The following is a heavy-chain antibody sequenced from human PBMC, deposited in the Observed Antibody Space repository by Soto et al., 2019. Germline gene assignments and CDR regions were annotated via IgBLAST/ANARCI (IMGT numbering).Heavy chain of an antibody. CDR1: GDSISSGNW. D-gene: IGHD5-12*01. V-gene: IGHV4-4*02. J-gene: IGHJ4*02. CDR3: ARRYSGYGDY. Sequence: SETLSLTCAVSGDSISSGNWCICLRQPAGKGLEWIGEIYNSGSTNYNPSLKSRVTISVDTSKNQFSLKLSSVTAADMAVYYCARRYSGYGDYWGQGTLVTVSS. CDR2: IYNSGST.